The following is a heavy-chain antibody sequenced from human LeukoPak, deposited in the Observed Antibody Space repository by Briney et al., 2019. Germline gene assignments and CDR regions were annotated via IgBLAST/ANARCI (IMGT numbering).Heavy chain of an antibody. Sequence: SETLSLTCSVSGDSVSRSDSYWDWIRQPPGKGLEWIGTIYHSGRTYYSPSLKSRVTMSVDPSNNQFFLNLRSVTAADTAVSYCARRRYYDGSGYLEWGQGTLLSVSS. J-gene: IGHJ1*01. D-gene: IGHD3-22*01. V-gene: IGHV4-39*01. CDR1: GDSVSRSDSY. CDR3: ARRRYYDGSGYLE. CDR2: IYHSGRT.